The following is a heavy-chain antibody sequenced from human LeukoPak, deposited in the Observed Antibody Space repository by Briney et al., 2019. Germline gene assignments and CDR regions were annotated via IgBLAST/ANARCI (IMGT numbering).Heavy chain of an antibody. CDR3: ARDRQGIMITFGGVTVSDY. CDR1: GYTFTSYG. J-gene: IGHJ4*02. Sequence: ASVKVSCKASGYTFTSYGISWVRQAPGQGLEWMGWISAYNGNTNYAQKLQGRVTMTTDTSTSTAYMELRSLRSDDTAVYYCARDRQGIMITFGGVTVSDYWGQGTLVTVSS. D-gene: IGHD3-16*02. CDR2: ISAYNGNT. V-gene: IGHV1-18*01.